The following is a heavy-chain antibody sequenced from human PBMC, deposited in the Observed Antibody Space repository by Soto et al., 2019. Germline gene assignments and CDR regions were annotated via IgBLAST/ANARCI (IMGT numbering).Heavy chain of an antibody. CDR1: GGSISSSNW. D-gene: IGHD3-22*01. CDR2: IYHSGST. V-gene: IGHV4-4*02. CDR3: ARERYDSSGYYPSFFFDY. J-gene: IGHJ4*02. Sequence: SETLSLTCAVSGGSISSSNWWSWVRQPPGKGLEWIGEIYHSGSTNYNPSLKSRDTISVDKSKNQFSLKLSSVTAADTAVYYCARERYDSSGYYPSFFFDYWGQGTLVTVSS.